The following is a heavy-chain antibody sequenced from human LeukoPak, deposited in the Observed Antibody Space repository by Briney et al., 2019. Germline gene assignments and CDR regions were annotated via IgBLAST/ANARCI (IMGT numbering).Heavy chain of an antibody. V-gene: IGHV3-48*04. D-gene: IGHD3-10*01. CDR2: ISSSGSTI. J-gene: IGHJ4*02. CDR1: GFTFSSYS. Sequence: GGSLRLSCAASGFTFSSYSMNWVRQAPGKGLEWVSYISSSGSTIYYADSVKGRFTISRDNAKNSLYLQMNSLRAEDTAVYYCATYLYYYGSGSPHYWGQGTLVTVSS. CDR3: ATYLYYYGSGSPHY.